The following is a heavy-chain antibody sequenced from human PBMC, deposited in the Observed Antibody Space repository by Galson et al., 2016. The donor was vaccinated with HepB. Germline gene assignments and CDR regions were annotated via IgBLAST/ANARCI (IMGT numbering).Heavy chain of an antibody. D-gene: IGHD5-24*01. CDR2: IFYTGTT. V-gene: IGHV4-39*01. CDR3: ARLMAIGAFDY. Sequence: SETLSLTCTVSGGSISTNNYYWVWVRQPPGKGLEWVGTIFYTGTTYYSPSLKRRVNVSVDTSRNQFSLKLTSVTAADTAVYFCARLMAIGAFDYWGQGTLVTVSS. CDR1: GGSISTNNYY. J-gene: IGHJ4*02.